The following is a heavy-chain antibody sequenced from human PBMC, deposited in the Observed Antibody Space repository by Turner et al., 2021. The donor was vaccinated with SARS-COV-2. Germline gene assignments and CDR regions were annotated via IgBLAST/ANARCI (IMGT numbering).Heavy chain of an antibody. CDR2: ISSSGSTI. V-gene: IGHV3-48*03. D-gene: IGHD3-22*01. CDR3: ARDQYYDSSGYYFFRASYFDL. J-gene: IGHJ2*01. Sequence: EVQLLESGGGLVQPGGSLKLSCAASGFTFSSYAMSWVRQPPGKGLEWVSYISSSGSTIYYADSVKGRFTISRDNAKNSLYLQMNSLRAEDTAVYYCARDQYYDSSGYYFFRASYFDLWGRGTLVTVSS. CDR1: GFTFSSYA.